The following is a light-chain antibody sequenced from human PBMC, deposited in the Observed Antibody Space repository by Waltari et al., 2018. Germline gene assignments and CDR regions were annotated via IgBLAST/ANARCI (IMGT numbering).Light chain of an antibody. J-gene: IGKJ2*01. V-gene: IGKV1-5*03. CDR3: QVFET. Sequence: IQVTQSPSTLSPSVGDRVTITCRASHTISSGLAWYQQKPGKAPKLLIYKASFLESGVPSRFSGSGSGTEFTLTISSLQPDDFATYYCQVFETFGQGTKLEIK. CDR1: HTISSG. CDR2: KAS.